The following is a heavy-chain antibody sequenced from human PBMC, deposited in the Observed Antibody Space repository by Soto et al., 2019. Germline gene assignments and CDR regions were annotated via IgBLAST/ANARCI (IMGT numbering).Heavy chain of an antibody. CDR1: GFTLSDRS. Sequence: EVQLVESRGGLVQPGGALRLPCAASGFTLSDRSMHWVRQAPGKGLVWVSGIDNAGTDSTYADSVKGRFTSSRDNAKNMLYLQMNSLSVEDTAVYYCARGLFGPDVWGKGTTVTVSS. D-gene: IGHD3-10*02. V-gene: IGHV3-74*01. J-gene: IGHJ6*04. CDR2: IDNAGTDS. CDR3: ARGLFGPDV.